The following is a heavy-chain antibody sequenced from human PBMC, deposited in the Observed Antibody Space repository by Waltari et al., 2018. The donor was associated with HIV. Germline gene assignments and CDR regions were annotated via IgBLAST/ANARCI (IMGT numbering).Heavy chain of an antibody. V-gene: IGHV3-7*01. Sequence: EVLLVESGGGCIQPGGSLRLSCAAAGFTFLSWVRQAQGKGLEWVAKIKEDGGDKYYVDSVKGRFTISRDNAKNSLYLQMNSLRAEDTAVYYCAREPDFSYYMDFRGKGTTVTVS. J-gene: IGHJ6*03. CDR2: IKEDGGDK. CDR3: AREPDFSYYMDF. CDR1: GFTFL.